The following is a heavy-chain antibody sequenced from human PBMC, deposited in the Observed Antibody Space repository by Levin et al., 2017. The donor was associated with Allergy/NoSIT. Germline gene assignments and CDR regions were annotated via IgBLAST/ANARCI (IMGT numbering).Heavy chain of an antibody. V-gene: IGHV3-7*04. CDR1: GFTFSRYW. J-gene: IGHJ5*01. CDR2: IKLDGSER. CDR3: ARGGVIPVGRFDS. Sequence: AGGSLRLSCAASGFTFSRYWMSWVRQAPGKGLEWVANIKLDGSERYYVDSVKGRFTISRDNAKNSLYLQMNSLRAEDTAVYYCARGGVIPVGRFDSWGQGTLVTVSS. D-gene: IGHD6-13*01.